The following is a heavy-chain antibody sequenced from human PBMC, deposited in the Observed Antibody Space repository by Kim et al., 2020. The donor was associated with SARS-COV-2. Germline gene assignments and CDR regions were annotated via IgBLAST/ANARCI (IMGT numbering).Heavy chain of an antibody. Sequence: GESLKISCKGSGYSFTSYWIGWVRQMPGKGLEWMGIIYPGDSDTRYSPSFQGQVTISADKSISTAYLQWSSLKASDTAMYYCAARKADMVRGGTFGFDPWGQGTLVTVSS. V-gene: IGHV5-51*01. D-gene: IGHD3-10*01. CDR1: GYSFTSYW. CDR3: AARKADMVRGGTFGFDP. J-gene: IGHJ5*02. CDR2: IYPGDSDT.